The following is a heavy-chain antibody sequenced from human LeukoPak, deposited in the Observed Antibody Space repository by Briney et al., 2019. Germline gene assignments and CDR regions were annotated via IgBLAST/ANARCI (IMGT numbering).Heavy chain of an antibody. J-gene: IGHJ4*02. D-gene: IGHD3-10*01. CDR2: IYYHGNNK. CDR3: ARGNYYGSGCDF. V-gene: IGHV3-30*03. Sequence: PGGSLRLSCAASGFTFSSYGMHWVRQAPGKGLEWVAFIYYHGNNKNYADFVKGRFTISRDNSKNTLFLQMNSLRTEDTAVYYCARGNYYGSGCDFWGQGSLVTVSS. CDR1: GFTFSSYG.